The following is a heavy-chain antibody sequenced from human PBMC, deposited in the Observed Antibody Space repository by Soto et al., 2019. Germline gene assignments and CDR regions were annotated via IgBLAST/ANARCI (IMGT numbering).Heavy chain of an antibody. J-gene: IGHJ4*02. CDR2: IYYSGST. V-gene: IGHV4-31*03. CDR3: ARGDWNYDLDY. CDR1: GGSISSGGYY. D-gene: IGHD1-7*01. Sequence: PXETLSLTCTVSGGSISSGGYYWSWIRQHPGKGLEWIGYIYYSGSTYYNPSLKSRVTISVDTSKNQFSLKLSSVTAADTAVYYCARGDWNYDLDYWGQGTLVTVSS.